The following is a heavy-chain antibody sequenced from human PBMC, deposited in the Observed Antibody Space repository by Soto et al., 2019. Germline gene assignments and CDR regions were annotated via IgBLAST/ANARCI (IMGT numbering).Heavy chain of an antibody. D-gene: IGHD5-12*01. CDR2: IYYSGST. CDR1: GGSISSSSYY. V-gene: IGHV4-39*01. Sequence: QLQLQESGPGLVKPSETLSLTCTVSGGSISSSSYYWGWIRQPPGKGLEWIGSIYYSGSTYYNPSLKSRVTISVDTSKNQFSLKLSSVTAADTAVYYCARWPYIYSGYDLGAFDIWGQGTMVTVSS. J-gene: IGHJ3*02. CDR3: ARWPYIYSGYDLGAFDI.